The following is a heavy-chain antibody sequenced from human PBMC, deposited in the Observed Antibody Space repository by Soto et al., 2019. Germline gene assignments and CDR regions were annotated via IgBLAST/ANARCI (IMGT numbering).Heavy chain of an antibody. CDR1: GGSISSGYYY. CDR2: IYYNGST. D-gene: IGHD5-12*01. Sequence: QVHLQESGPGLVKPSQTLSLTCTVSGGSISSGYYYWSWIRQHPGKGLEWIGYIYYNGSTYYNPSLKSRLTISVDTSNTQFSLKLSAVTAADTAVYYCARIPPRHNYDWDFYYGSDVWGHGTTVIVSS. J-gene: IGHJ6*02. CDR3: ARIPPRHNYDWDFYYGSDV. V-gene: IGHV4-31*03.